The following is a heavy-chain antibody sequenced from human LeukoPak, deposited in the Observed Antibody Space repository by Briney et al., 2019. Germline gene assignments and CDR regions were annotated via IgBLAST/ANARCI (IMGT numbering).Heavy chain of an antibody. CDR1: GFTFDDYA. D-gene: IGHD2-21*02. V-gene: IGHV3-30-3*01. CDR3: AREGLVTALAHDY. CDR2: ISYDGSNK. J-gene: IGHJ4*02. Sequence: HPGRPLRLSCAASGFTFDDYAMHWVRQAPGKGLEWVAVISYDGSNKYYADSVKGRFNISRDNSKNTLYLQMNSLRAEDTAVYYCAREGLVTALAHDYWGQGTLVTVSS.